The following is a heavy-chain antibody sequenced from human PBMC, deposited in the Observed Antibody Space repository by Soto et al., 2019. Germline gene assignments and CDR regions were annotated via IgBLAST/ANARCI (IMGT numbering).Heavy chain of an antibody. D-gene: IGHD3-22*01. V-gene: IGHV4-31*03. CDR1: GGSISSGGYY. J-gene: IGHJ4*02. Sequence: QVQLQESGPGLVKPSQTLSLTCTVSGGSISSGGYYWSWIRQHPGKGLEWIGYIYYSGSTYYNPSLKRRVTISVDTSKNQFSLKLSSVTAADTAVYYCARMSSGYSLYYFDYWGQGTLVTVSS. CDR2: IYYSGST. CDR3: ARMSSGYSLYYFDY.